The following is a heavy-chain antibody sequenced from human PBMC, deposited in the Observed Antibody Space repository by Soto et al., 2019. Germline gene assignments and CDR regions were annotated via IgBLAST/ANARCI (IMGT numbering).Heavy chain of an antibody. CDR1: GFTFSSYA. D-gene: IGHD5-18*01. V-gene: IGHV3-23*01. CDR3: AKGSTYSFYFDH. Sequence: PGGSLRLSCSASGFTFSSYAMHWVRQAPGKGLEWVSFIIGNSGTTYYADSVKGRFTISRDNSKNTLYLQMSRLGAEDTAAYYCAKGSTYSFYFDHWGQGTLVTVSS. J-gene: IGHJ4*01. CDR2: IIGNSGTT.